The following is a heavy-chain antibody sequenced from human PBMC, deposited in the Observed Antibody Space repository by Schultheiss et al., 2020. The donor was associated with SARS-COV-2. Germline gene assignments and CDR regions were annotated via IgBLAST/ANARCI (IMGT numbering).Heavy chain of an antibody. Sequence: GGSLRLSCAASGFTFDDYAMHWVRQAPGKGLEWVSGISWNSGSTYYADSVKGRFTISRDNSKNTLYLQMNSLRAEDTAVYYCATDGRTRGLGGFDIWGQGTLVTVSS. D-gene: IGHD3-16*01. CDR1: GFTFDDYA. CDR2: ISWNSGST. CDR3: ATDGRTRGLGGFDI. J-gene: IGHJ4*02. V-gene: IGHV3-9*01.